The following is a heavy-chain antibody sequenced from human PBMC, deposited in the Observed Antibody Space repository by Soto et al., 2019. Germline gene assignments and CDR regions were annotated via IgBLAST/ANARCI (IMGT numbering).Heavy chain of an antibody. D-gene: IGHD2-21*01. CDR1: ELNFRGSA. J-gene: IGHJ6*03. CDR3: TRLEAYCGGDCYFDYYYMDV. Sequence: PGGSQRLSSAASELNFRGSAMHWVRQDSGKGLEWVGRIRSKANSYATAYAASVKGRFTISRDDSKNTAYLQMNSLKTEDTAVYYCTRLEAYCGGDCYFDYYYMDVWGKGTTVTVSS. V-gene: IGHV3-73*01. CDR2: IRSKANSYAT.